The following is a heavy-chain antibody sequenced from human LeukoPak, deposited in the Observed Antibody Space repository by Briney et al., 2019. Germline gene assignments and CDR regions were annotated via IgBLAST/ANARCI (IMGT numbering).Heavy chain of an antibody. CDR3: ARGRLTGWLDFDS. Sequence: GGSLRLSCAASGFTISTIWMSWVRQAPGKGLEWVANIKQDGGEKYYVDSVKGRFTISRDDAKNSLYLQMNSLRAEDTAVYYCARGRLTGWLDFDSWGQGTLVTVSS. J-gene: IGHJ4*02. CDR2: IKQDGGEK. V-gene: IGHV3-7*01. D-gene: IGHD3-22*01. CDR1: GFTISTIW.